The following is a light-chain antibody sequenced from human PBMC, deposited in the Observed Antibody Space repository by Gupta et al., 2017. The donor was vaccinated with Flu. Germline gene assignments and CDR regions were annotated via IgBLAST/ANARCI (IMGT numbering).Light chain of an antibody. CDR1: SSDVGRSDS. CDR3: SSYTSGSTFYV. CDR2: DVT. V-gene: IGLV2-14*01. Sequence: QSALTQSASVSGSPGQSITISCTGTSSDVGRSDSVSWYQQLPDKAPKLIIYDVTNRPSGVSSRFSGSKSGNTASLTISGLQAEDETDYYCSSYTSGSTFYVFGTGTKVTVL. J-gene: IGLJ1*01.